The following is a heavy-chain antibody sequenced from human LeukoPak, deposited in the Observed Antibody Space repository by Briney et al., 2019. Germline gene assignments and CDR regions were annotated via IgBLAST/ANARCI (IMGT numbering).Heavy chain of an antibody. Sequence: PSETLSLTCTVSGGSISSRSYYWGWIRQPPGKGLEWIGNIYYSGSTYYNASLKSRVTISVDTSENQFSLKLKSVTAADTAVYYCARQVYNCGHLPYYFDYWGQGTLVTVSS. V-gene: IGHV4-39*01. CDR3: ARQVYNCGHLPYYFDY. J-gene: IGHJ4*02. CDR2: IYYSGST. CDR1: GGSISSRSYY. D-gene: IGHD1-1*01.